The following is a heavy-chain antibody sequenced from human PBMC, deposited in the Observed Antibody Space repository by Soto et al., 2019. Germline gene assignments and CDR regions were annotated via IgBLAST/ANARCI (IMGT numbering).Heavy chain of an antibody. D-gene: IGHD6-13*01. V-gene: IGHV3-53*01. J-gene: IGHJ5*02. CDR1: GVTVSNNY. CDR2: IYSGGDT. CDR3: ARDPPGIAGGGAGA. Sequence: EVQLVESGGGWILPGGSLRLSCAASGVTVSNNYMRWVRQAPGKGLEWVSLIYSGGDTHYADSVKGRFTISRDSSKNTVYLQMNSLRAEDTAVYYCARDPPGIAGGGAGAWGQGTLVTVSS.